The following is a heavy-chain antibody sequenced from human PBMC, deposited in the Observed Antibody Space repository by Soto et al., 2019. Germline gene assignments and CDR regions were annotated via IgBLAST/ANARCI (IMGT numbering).Heavy chain of an antibody. CDR3: TTDPLRGSGWYLGDY. Sequence: EVQLVESGGGLVKPGGSLRLSCAASGFTFSNAWMSWVRQAPGKGLEWVGRIKSKTDGGTTDYAAPVKGRFTISRDDSKNTLYLQMNSLITEDTAVYYCTTDPLRGSGWYLGDYWGQGTLVTVSS. CDR2: IKSKTDGGTT. J-gene: IGHJ4*02. D-gene: IGHD6-19*01. CDR1: GFTFSNAW. V-gene: IGHV3-15*01.